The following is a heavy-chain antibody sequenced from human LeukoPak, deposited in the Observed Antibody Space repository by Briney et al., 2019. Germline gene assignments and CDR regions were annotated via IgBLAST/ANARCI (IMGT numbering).Heavy chain of an antibody. CDR2: ISSSSSTI. CDR3: AKDVKMFRGPMIMRHFDY. J-gene: IGHJ4*02. D-gene: IGHD3-10*01. Sequence: GGPLRLSCAASGFTFSSYSMNWVRQAPGKGLEWVSYISSSSSTIYYADSVKGRFTISRDNSKNTLYLQMNSLRAEDTAVYYCAKDVKMFRGPMIMRHFDYWGQGTLVTVSS. V-gene: IGHV3-48*01. CDR1: GFTFSSYS.